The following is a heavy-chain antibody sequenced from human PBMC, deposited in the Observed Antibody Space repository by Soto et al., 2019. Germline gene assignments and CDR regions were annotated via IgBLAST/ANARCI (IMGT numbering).Heavy chain of an antibody. CDR2: ISSSGTTI. V-gene: IGHV3-48*02. Sequence: PGGSLRLSCAASGFPFSGYSISWVRQAPGKGLVWVSYISSSGTTIYYADSVKGRFTISRDNAKNSLYLQMNSLRDEDTAVYYCARGKLWFGELPDYYFGMDVWGQGTTVTVS. CDR1: GFPFSGYS. J-gene: IGHJ6*02. CDR3: ARGKLWFGELPDYYFGMDV. D-gene: IGHD3-10*01.